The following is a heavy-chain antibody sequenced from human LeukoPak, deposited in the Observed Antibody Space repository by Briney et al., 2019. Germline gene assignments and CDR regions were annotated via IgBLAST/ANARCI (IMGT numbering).Heavy chain of an antibody. J-gene: IGHJ3*02. CDR2: INHRGST. CDR3: ATYSTGFDI. CDR1: GGSISSYY. Sequence: SETLSLTCAVSGGSISSYYWTWIRQPPGKGLEWIGEINHRGSTHYNPSLKSRVTISVDTSKKQFSLKLSSVTAADTAVYYCATYSTGFDIWGQGTVVTVSS. D-gene: IGHD6-19*01. V-gene: IGHV4-34*01.